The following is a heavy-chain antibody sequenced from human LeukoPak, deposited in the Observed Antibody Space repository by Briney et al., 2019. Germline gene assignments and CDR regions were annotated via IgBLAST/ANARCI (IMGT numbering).Heavy chain of an antibody. V-gene: IGHV3-23*01. D-gene: IGHD3-10*01. CDR3: AKPLHLSMVRSYFDY. CDR2: ISGSGGST. CDR1: GFTFSSYA. Sequence: GGSLRLSCAASGFTFSSYAMSWVRQAPGKGLEWVSAISGSGGSTYYADSVKGRFTISRDNSKNTLYLQMNSLRAEDTAVYYCAKPLHLSMVRSYFDYWGQGTLVTVSS. J-gene: IGHJ4*02.